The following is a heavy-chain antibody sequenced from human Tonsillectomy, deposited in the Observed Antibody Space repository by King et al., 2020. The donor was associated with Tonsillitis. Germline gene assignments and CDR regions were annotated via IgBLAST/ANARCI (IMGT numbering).Heavy chain of an antibody. CDR1: GFTFDYYW. J-gene: IGHJ4*02. Sequence: VQLVESGGGSVQPGGSLRLSCAASGFTFDYYWMSWVRQAPGKGLEWVANINEEGSGKFYLDSVRGRFTISRDKAKNSLYLQMDSLRAEDTAVYYCARDGAALFARDYWGQGTLVTVSS. CDR3: ARDGAALFARDY. V-gene: IGHV3-7*03. D-gene: IGHD2-21*01. CDR2: INEEGSGK.